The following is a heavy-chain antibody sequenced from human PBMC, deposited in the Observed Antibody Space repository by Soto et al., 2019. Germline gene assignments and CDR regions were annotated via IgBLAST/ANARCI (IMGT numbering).Heavy chain of an antibody. CDR1: GRSFSTYW. D-gene: IGHD3-22*01. J-gene: IGHJ5*02. CDR3: AKVYFDTSGAS. CDR2: IKDDGSET. V-gene: IGHV3-7*01. Sequence: EVQLVESGGGLVQPGGSLRLSCAVSGRSFSTYWMSWVRQAPGKGLEWVGNIKDDGSETYYVDSVKGRFTIARDNAKIALYLQMTSLRVEDKAVYYCAKVYFDTSGASWVQGTLVTVSS.